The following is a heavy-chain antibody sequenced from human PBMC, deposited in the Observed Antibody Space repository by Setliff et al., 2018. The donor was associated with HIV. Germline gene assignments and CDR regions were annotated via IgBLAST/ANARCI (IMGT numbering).Heavy chain of an antibody. D-gene: IGHD4-17*01. CDR1: GLTFSRYG. CDR2: IQYDESNK. Sequence: GGSLRLSCAVSGLTFSRYGFHWVRQVPGKGLDWVTFIQYDESNKYYGDSVRGRFTISRDNSKNTLYLQMNSLRAEDTAVYYCAKDYYGDYYYYGMDVWGQGTTVTVSS. CDR3: AKDYYGDYYYYGMDV. J-gene: IGHJ6*02. V-gene: IGHV3-30*02.